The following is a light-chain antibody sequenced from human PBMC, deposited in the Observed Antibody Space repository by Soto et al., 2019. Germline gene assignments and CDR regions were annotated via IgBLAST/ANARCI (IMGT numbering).Light chain of an antibody. CDR3: QQRSNWRPGRT. CDR1: QSVSSY. V-gene: IGKV3-11*01. J-gene: IGKJ4*01. CDR2: DAS. Sequence: EIVLTQSPATLSLSPGERATLSCRASQSVSSYLAWYQQKPGQAPRLLIYDASNRATGIPARFSGSGSGTDFTLTISSLEPEDFAVYYCQQRSNWRPGRTFGGGTKVEIK.